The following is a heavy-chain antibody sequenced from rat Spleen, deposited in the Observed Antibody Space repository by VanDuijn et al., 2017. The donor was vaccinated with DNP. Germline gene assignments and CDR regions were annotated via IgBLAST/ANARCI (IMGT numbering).Heavy chain of an antibody. CDR1: GFSFGYYY. CDR2: ISTGGGDT. Sequence: EVQLVESGGGLVQPGRSMKLSCAASGFSFGYYYMAWVRQAPTRGLEWVASISTGGGDTYYRDSVKGRFTVSRDNAKSTQSLQMDSLRSEDTATYYCARVWTNYGGYRAAYHFDCWGQGIMVTVSS. J-gene: IGHJ2*01. CDR3: ARVWTNYGGYRAAYHFDC. D-gene: IGHD1-11*01. V-gene: IGHV5-25*01.